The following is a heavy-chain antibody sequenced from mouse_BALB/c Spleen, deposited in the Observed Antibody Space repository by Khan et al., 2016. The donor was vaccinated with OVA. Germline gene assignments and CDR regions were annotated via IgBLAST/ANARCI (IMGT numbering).Heavy chain of an antibody. CDR2: IYPGSDST. CDR1: GYTFTDYV. Sequence: QVQLKESGPELVKPGASVKMSCKASGYTFTDYVMNWVKQRNGQGLEWIGQIYPGSDSTYYNEKFKGKATLTADRSSSTAYMQLSNLTYEDSAVYFCARAGWDVFAYWGQGTLVTVSA. CDR3: ARAGWDVFAY. V-gene: IGHV1-77*01. D-gene: IGHD4-1*01. J-gene: IGHJ3*01.